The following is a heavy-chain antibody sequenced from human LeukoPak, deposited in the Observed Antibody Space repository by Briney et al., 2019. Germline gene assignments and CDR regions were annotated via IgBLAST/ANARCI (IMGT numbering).Heavy chain of an antibody. CDR1: GFTFSSYS. Sequence: PGGSLRLSCAASGFTFSSYSMNWVRQAPGKGLEWVSSISSSSSYIYYADSVKGRFTISRDNAKNTLYLQMNSLRAEDTAVYYCARDATGSSFYDYWGQGTLVTVSS. D-gene: IGHD3-10*01. CDR3: ARDATGSSFYDY. V-gene: IGHV3-21*01. J-gene: IGHJ4*02. CDR2: ISSSSSYI.